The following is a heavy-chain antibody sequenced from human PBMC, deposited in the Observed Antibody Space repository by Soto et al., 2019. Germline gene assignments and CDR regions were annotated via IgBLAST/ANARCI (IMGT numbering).Heavy chain of an antibody. V-gene: IGHV1-3*05. J-gene: IGHJ5*02. CDR2: INAGNGNT. Sequence: QVQLVQSGAEEKKPGASVKVSCKASGYTFTSYAMHWVRQAPGQRLEWMGWINAGNGNTKYSQKFQGRVTITRDTSASTAYMELSSLRSEDTAVYYCARVPNDILTGYYKEWFDPWGQGTLVTVSS. D-gene: IGHD3-9*01. CDR1: GYTFTSYA. CDR3: ARVPNDILTGYYKEWFDP.